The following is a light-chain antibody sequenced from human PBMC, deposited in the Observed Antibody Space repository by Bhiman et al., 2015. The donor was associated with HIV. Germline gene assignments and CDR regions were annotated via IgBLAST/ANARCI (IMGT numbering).Light chain of an antibody. Sequence: QSVLTQPPSVSAAPGQKVTISCSGSSSNIGNNYVSWYQQLPGTAPKLLIYDNNKRPSGIPDRFSGSKAGSSASLTITGLQAMDEADYYCQAWDSSTARVFGTGTRVTVL. CDR1: SSNIGNNY. V-gene: IGLV1-51*01. J-gene: IGLJ1*01. CDR2: DNN. CDR3: QAWDSSTARV.